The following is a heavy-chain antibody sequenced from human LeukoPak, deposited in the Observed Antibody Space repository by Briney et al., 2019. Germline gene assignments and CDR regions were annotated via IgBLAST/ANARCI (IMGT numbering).Heavy chain of an antibody. CDR2: IHPGDSET. CDR1: GYSFTSYL. CDR3: ARQGSYFDY. J-gene: IGHJ4*02. V-gene: IGHV5-51*01. Sequence: KIGESLKISCKGSGYSFTSYLIAWVRQMPGKGLEWIGIIHPGDSETRYSPSFQGQTTTSADMPSRTSYLRWSILKAPATAMYYCARQGSYFDYWAQGTLVTVSS.